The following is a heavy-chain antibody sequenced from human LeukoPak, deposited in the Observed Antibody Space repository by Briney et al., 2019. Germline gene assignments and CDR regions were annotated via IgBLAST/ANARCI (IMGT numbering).Heavy chain of an antibody. CDR2: ISSSSSTI. CDR3: ARLWGPWAFGI. J-gene: IGHJ3*02. V-gene: IGHV3-48*04. CDR1: GFTFSSYS. Sequence: GGSLRLSCAASGFTFSSYSMNWVRQAPGKGLEWVSYISSSSSTIYYADSVKGRFTISRDNAKNSLYLQMNSLRAEDTAVYYCARLWGPWAFGIWGQGTMVTVSS. D-gene: IGHD3-10*01.